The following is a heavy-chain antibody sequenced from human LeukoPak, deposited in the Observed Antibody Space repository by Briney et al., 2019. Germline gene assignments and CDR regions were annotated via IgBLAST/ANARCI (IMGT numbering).Heavy chain of an antibody. CDR3: ARSLLVVPDASGEHDAFDM. CDR2: ISAYNGDT. Sequence: ASVKVSCKASRYTFTGYYMHWVRQAPGQGLEWVGWISAYNGDTKYAQNFQDRVTMTTDTSTSTAYMELRSLTSDDTAVYYCARSLLVVPDASGEHDAFDMWGQGTMVTVSS. D-gene: IGHD2-8*02. J-gene: IGHJ3*02. CDR1: RYTFTGYY. V-gene: IGHV1-18*04.